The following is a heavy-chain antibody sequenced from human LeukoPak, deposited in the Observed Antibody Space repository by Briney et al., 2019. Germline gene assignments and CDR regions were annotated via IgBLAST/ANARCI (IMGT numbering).Heavy chain of an antibody. V-gene: IGHV3-15*01. Sequence: PGGSLRLSCAASGFTFSNAWMSWVRQAPGKGLEWVGRIKSKTDGGTTDYAAPVKGRFTISRDDSKNTLYQQMNSLKTEDTAVYYCTTYSSSWYSYYYYYMDVWGKGTTVTVSS. CDR2: IKSKTDGGTT. CDR1: GFTFSNAW. CDR3: TTYSSSWYSYYYYYMDV. D-gene: IGHD6-13*01. J-gene: IGHJ6*03.